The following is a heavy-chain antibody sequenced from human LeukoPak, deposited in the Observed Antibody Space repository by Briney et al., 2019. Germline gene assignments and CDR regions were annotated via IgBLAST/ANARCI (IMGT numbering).Heavy chain of an antibody. J-gene: IGHJ6*03. Sequence: GVSLRLSCAPSGFTFSSYGMNWVRQAPGKGLEWVSYISSTSRTIYDADSVKGRFTISRDNAKNSLYLQMNSLRDEDTAVYYCARDPLRWLQNNYYYYYMDVWGKGTTVTVSS. CDR3: ARDPLRWLQNNYYYYYMDV. CDR2: ISSTSRTI. CDR1: GFTFSSYG. D-gene: IGHD5-24*01. V-gene: IGHV3-48*02.